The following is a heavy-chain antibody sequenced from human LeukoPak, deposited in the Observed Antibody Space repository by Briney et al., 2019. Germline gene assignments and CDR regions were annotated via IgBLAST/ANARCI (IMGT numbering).Heavy chain of an antibody. J-gene: IGHJ6*03. D-gene: IGHD2-2*01. CDR1: GGTFSSYA. Sequence: GASVKVSCKASGGTFSSYAISWVRQAPGQGLEWMGGIIPIFGTANYAQKFQGRVTITTDESTSTAYMELSSLRSEDTAVYYCARVHVVPADTRRYYYYMDVWGKGTTVTVSS. CDR3: ARVHVVPADTRRYYYYMDV. CDR2: IIPIFGTA. V-gene: IGHV1-69*05.